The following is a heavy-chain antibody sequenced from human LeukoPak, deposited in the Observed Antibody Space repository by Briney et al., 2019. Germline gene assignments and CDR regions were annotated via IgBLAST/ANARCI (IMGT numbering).Heavy chain of an antibody. J-gene: IGHJ4*02. CDR2: MNPNSGNT. CDR1: GYTFTSYD. D-gene: IGHD3-16*01. CDR3: ARGQISAGGVADY. Sequence: VASVTVSCKASGYTFTSYDINWVRQATGQGLEWMGWMNPNSGNTGYAQKFQGRVTMTRNTSISTAYMELSSLRSEDTAVYYCARGQISAGGVADYWGQGTLVTVSS. V-gene: IGHV1-8*01.